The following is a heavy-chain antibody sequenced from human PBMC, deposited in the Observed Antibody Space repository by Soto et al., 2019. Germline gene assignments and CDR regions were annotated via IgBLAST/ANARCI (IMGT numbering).Heavy chain of an antibody. Sequence: PGGSLRLSCAASGFTFSSYAMHWVRQAPGKGLEWVAVISYDGSNKYYADSVKGRFTISRDNSKNTLYLQMNSLKAEDTTVYYWARKQFDILTGLGVPVDAFDIWGQGTMVTVSS. CDR2: ISYDGSNK. J-gene: IGHJ3*02. V-gene: IGHV3-30-3*01. CDR1: GFTFSSYA. CDR3: ARKQFDILTGLGVPVDAFDI. D-gene: IGHD3-9*01.